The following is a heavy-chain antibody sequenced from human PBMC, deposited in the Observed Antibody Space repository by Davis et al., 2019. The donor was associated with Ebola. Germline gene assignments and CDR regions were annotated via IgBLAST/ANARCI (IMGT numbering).Heavy chain of an antibody. CDR1: GFTFSSYW. J-gene: IGHJ3*02. CDR3: ARGPPKHYDFWSGYRAFDI. D-gene: IGHD3-3*01. CDR2: ISWNSGSI. V-gene: IGHV3-48*02. Sequence: PGGSLRLSCAASGFTFSSYWMSWVRQAPGKGLEWVSGISWNSGSIGYADSVKGRFTISRDNAKNSLYLQMNSLRDEDTAVYYCARGPPKHYDFWSGYRAFDIWGQGTMVTVSS.